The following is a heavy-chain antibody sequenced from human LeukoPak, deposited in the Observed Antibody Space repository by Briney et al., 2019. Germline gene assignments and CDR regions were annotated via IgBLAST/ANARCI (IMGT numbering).Heavy chain of an antibody. Sequence: AGGSLRLSCAGSGFTFSSYWMHWVRHTPGKGLVWVSRIKGDGSSTSYADSVKGRFTISRDNAKNTLYLQMNSLRAEDTAVYYCSRDGYSFGHDFDYWGQGTLVTVSS. J-gene: IGHJ4*02. CDR2: IKGDGSST. CDR3: SRDGYSFGHDFDY. CDR1: GFTFSSYW. V-gene: IGHV3-74*01. D-gene: IGHD5-18*01.